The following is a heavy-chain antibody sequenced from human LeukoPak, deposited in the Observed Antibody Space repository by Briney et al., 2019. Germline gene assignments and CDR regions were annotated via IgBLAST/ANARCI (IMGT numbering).Heavy chain of an antibody. Sequence: SEILSLTCTVNVGSICNGCDYWSWIRQHPGKGLEWIGYIYYSGSTYYNPSLKSRVTISVDTSKNQFSLKLSSVTAADTAVYYCARLDGGYYSYYYYGMDVWGQGTTVTVSS. CDR1: VGSICNGCDY. D-gene: IGHD3-22*01. CDR2: IYYSGST. V-gene: IGHV4-31*03. CDR3: ARLDGGYYSYYYYGMDV. J-gene: IGHJ6*02.